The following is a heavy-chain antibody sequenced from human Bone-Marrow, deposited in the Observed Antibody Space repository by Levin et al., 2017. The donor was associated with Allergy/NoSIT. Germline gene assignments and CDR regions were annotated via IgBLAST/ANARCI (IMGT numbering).Heavy chain of an antibody. CDR3: VRDNPQNRISEFDF. J-gene: IGHJ4*02. D-gene: IGHD2/OR15-2a*01. CDR1: GYTFRSYA. Sequence: GASVKVSCKASGYTFRSYAINWLRQAPRQGLEWMGWIDVNTGNPTYAQGFTGRFVFSVDTSVSTAYLQISSLEAEDTAVYFCVRDNPQNRISEFDFWGQGTLVTVSS. V-gene: IGHV7-4-1*02. CDR2: IDVNTGNP.